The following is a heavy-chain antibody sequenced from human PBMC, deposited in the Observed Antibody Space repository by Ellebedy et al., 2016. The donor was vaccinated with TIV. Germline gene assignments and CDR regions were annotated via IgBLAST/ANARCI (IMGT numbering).Heavy chain of an antibody. CDR3: ARFHYGDYDY. V-gene: IGHV3-48*04. CDR2: ISSSSSTI. J-gene: IGHJ4*02. CDR1: GFTFSSYS. D-gene: IGHD4-17*01. Sequence: GGSLRLSXAASGFTFSSYSMNWVRQAPGKGLEWVSYISSSSSTIYYADSVKGRFTISRDNAKNSLYLQMSSLRAEDTAVYYCARFHYGDYDYWGQGTLVTVSS.